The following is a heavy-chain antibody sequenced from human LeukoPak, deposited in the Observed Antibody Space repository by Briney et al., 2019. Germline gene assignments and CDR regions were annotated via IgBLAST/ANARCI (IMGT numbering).Heavy chain of an antibody. J-gene: IGHJ4*02. Sequence: NPSETLSLTCTVSGGSISGSTYYWSWIRQPPGKGLEWIGTIYYSGSSYYNPSLRSRVAISVDTSKNQFSLKVTPVTAADTAVYYCARRGSGWYAFDYWGQGTLVTVSS. CDR2: IYYSGSS. CDR3: ARRGSGWYAFDY. V-gene: IGHV4-39*01. CDR1: GGSISGSTYY. D-gene: IGHD6-19*01.